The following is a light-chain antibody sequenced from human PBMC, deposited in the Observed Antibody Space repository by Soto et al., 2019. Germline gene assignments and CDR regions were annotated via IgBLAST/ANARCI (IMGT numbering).Light chain of an antibody. CDR2: KAS. CDR3: QQYNSYSLT. V-gene: IGKV1-5*03. J-gene: IGKJ4*01. CDR1: QSISSW. Sequence: DIQMTQSPSTLSASLGDRVTITCRASQSISSWLAWYQHKPGKAPKLLIYKASSLESGVPSRFSGSGSGTEFTLTISSLQPDDFATYYCQQYNSYSLTFGGGTKVDIK.